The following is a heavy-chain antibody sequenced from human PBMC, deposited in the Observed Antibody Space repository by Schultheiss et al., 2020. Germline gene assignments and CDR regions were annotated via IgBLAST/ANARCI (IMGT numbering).Heavy chain of an antibody. CDR1: GFTFSNYG. CDR3: AKDLVSGDGYIDFDY. V-gene: IGHV3-33*06. J-gene: IGHJ4*02. CDR2: IWYDGSNK. D-gene: IGHD5-24*01. Sequence: GGSLRLSCATSGFTFSNYGILWVRQAPGKGLEWVAVIWYDGSNKYYADSVKGRFTISRDNSKNTLYLQMNSLRAEDTAVYYCAKDLVSGDGYIDFDYWGQGTLVTVSS.